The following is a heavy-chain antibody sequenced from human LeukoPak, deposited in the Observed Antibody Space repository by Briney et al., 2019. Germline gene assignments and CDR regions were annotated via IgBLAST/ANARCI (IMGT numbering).Heavy chain of an antibody. CDR3: AKDYPGGEEVY. CDR2: IDNSGSHT. CDR1: GFTFSSYA. D-gene: IGHD2-21*01. Sequence: GGSLRLSCAASGFTFSSYAMSWDRQAPGKGLEWVSGIDNSGSHTYYADSVKGRFTISRDNSKNTLHLQMNNLRAEDTALYYCAKDYPGGEEVYWGQGTLVTVSS. J-gene: IGHJ4*02. V-gene: IGHV3-23*01.